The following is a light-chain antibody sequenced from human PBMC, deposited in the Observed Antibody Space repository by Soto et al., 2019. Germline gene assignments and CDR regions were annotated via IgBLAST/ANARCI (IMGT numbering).Light chain of an antibody. CDR3: MLSYGGAR. J-gene: IGLJ2*01. CDR2: DTN. Sequence: QAVVTQEPSMTVSPGGTVTLPCASSAGAVTSGLYPYWFQQRPGQAPRTLIYDTNKRQSWTPARFSGSVVGDKAALTLSDAQPEDEADYYCMLSYGGARFGGGTKLTVL. CDR1: AGAVTSGLY. V-gene: IGLV7-46*01.